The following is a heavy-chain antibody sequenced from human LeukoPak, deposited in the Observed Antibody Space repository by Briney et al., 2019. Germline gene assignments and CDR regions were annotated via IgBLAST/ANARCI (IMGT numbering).Heavy chain of an antibody. Sequence: GGSLRLSCAASGFTFDDYDMHWVRQAPGKGLEWVSGISWNSGSIGYADSVKGRFTISRDNAKNSLYLQMNSLRAEDTALYYCAKGPDSSGYYYYFDYWGQGTLVTVSS. CDR1: GFTFDDYD. J-gene: IGHJ4*02. D-gene: IGHD3-22*01. V-gene: IGHV3-9*01. CDR2: ISWNSGSI. CDR3: AKGPDSSGYYYYFDY.